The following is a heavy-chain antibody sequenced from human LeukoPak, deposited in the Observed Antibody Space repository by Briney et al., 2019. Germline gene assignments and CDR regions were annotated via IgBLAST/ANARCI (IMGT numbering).Heavy chain of an antibody. J-gene: IGHJ5*02. CDR1: GYTFTGYY. Sequence: ASVKVSCKASGYTFTGYYMHWVRQAPGRGLGWMGWINPNSGGTNYAQKFQGWVTMTRDTSISTAYMELSRLRSDDTAVYYCARGGLLWFGEKPSNNLKTNWFDPWGQGTLVTVSS. CDR2: INPNSGGT. CDR3: ARGGLLWFGEKPSNNLKTNWFDP. V-gene: IGHV1-2*04. D-gene: IGHD3-10*01.